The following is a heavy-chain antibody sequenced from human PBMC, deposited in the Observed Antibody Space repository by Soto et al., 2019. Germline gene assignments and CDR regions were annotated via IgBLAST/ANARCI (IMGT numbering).Heavy chain of an antibody. CDR1: GYSFTSYW. CDR3: AKSSIPPNYFDY. J-gene: IGHJ4*02. CDR2: IYPGDSDT. V-gene: IGHV5-51*01. D-gene: IGHD3-10*01. Sequence: GESLKISCKGSGYSFTSYWIGWVRQMPRKGLEWMGIIYPGDSDTRYSPSFQGQVTISADKSISTAYLQWSSLRAEDTAVYYWAKSSIPPNYFDYWGQGTLVTVSS.